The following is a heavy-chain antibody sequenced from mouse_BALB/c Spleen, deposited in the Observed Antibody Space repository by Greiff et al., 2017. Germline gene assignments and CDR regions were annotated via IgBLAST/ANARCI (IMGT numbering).Heavy chain of an antibody. V-gene: IGHV5-17*02. J-gene: IGHJ4*01. Sequence: VQLKESGGGLVQPGGSRKLSCAASGFTFSSFGMHWVRQAPEKGLEWVAYISSGSSTIYYADTVKGRFTISRDNPKNTLFLQMTSLRSEDTAMYYCARSSYGYAMDYWGQGTSVTVSS. CDR2: ISSGSSTI. CDR3: ARSSYGYAMDY. CDR1: GFTFSSFG. D-gene: IGHD1-1*01.